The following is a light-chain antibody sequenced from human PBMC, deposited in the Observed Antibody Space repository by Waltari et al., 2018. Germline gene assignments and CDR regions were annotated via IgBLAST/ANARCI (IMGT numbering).Light chain of an antibody. CDR1: QSISTW. V-gene: IGKV1-12*01. J-gene: IGKJ5*01. CDR2: DAS. CDR3: QQANSFPLS. Sequence: DIQMTQSPSSVSASVGYRVTISCRATQSISTWLAWFQQKPGKAPKLLIYDASSLQSGVPSRFSGSGSGTDFTLTISSLQTEDFATYYCQQANSFPLSFGQGTRVEI.